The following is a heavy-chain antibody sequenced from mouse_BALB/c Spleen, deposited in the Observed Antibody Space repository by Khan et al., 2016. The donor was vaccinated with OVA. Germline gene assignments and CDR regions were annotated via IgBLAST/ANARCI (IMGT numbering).Heavy chain of an antibody. Sequence: EVELVESRGGLVKPGGSLKLSCAASGFTFSNYGMSLVRQTPEKRLEWVATISSGGSFTYYPDSAKGRFTISRDNANNTLLLHITSLSVEDTAMSYCTRTPGYYSSNYFDYWGQGSTLTVSS. J-gene: IGHJ2*01. D-gene: IGHD1-1*01. CDR3: TRTPGYYSSNYFDY. V-gene: IGHV5-9-3*01. CDR1: GFTFSNYG. CDR2: ISSGGSFT.